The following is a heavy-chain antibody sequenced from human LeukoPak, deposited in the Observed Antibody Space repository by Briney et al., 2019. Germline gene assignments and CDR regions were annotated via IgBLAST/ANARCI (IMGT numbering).Heavy chain of an antibody. CDR3: AGRPTGYSSGYVY. CDR1: GFTFSDYA. J-gene: IGHJ4*02. D-gene: IGHD5-18*01. CDR2: ISGSAHKI. V-gene: IGHV3-23*01. Sequence: PGGSLRLSCVVSGFTFSDYAMSWVRQAPEKGLDWVSVISGSAHKIRYADPVKGRFTISRDNSENTVYLQMNNLRAEDTALYYCAGRPTGYSSGYVYWGQGALVTVSS.